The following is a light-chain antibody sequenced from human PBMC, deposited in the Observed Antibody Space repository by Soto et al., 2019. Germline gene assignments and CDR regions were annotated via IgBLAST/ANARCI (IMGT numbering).Light chain of an antibody. CDR2: DVI. CDR3: SSYTSISASVI. V-gene: IGLV2-14*03. J-gene: IGLJ2*01. CDR1: SSDVGGYNS. Sequence: QSALTQPASVSGSPGQSITISCTGSSSDVGGYNSVSWYQQHPGKVPKLVIYDVINRPSGISTRFSGSKSGNTASLTISGLEAEDEPHYYCSSYTSISASVIFGGGTKLTLL.